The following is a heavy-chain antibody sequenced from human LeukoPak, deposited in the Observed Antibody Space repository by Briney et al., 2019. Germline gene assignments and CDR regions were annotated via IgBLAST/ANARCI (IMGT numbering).Heavy chain of an antibody. CDR2: IYYSGST. D-gene: IGHD6-13*01. CDR3: ARKMGILDAFDI. Sequence: SETLSLTCTVSGGSISSYYWSWIRQPPGKGLEWIGYIYYSGSTNYNPSLKSRVTISVDTSKNQFSLKLSSVTAADTAVYYCARKMGILDAFDIWGQGTMVTVSS. V-gene: IGHV4-59*01. CDR1: GGSISSYY. J-gene: IGHJ3*02.